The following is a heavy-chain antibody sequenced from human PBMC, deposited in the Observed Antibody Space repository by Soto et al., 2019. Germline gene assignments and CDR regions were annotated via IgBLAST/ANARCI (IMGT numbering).Heavy chain of an antibody. Sequence: PGGSLRLSCAASGFDFTTTWMNWVRLAPGKGLEWVARIKSKNDGGTLDYAAPVKGRFTISRDDSKNTLYLQMNSLKTEDTAVNYCTTVGFKMWSNHYGMDVWGQGTTVTVSS. CDR2: IKSKNDGGTL. J-gene: IGHJ6*02. V-gene: IGHV3-15*07. CDR3: TTVGFKMWSNHYGMDV. D-gene: IGHD2-21*01. CDR1: GFDFTTTW.